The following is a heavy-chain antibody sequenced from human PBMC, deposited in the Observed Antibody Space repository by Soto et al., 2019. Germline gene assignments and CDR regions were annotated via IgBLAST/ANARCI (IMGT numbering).Heavy chain of an antibody. Sequence: SETLSLTCTVSGGSISSSNYHWDWIRQPPGKGLEWIGSIYYSGSTYYNPSLKSRVTISVDTSKNQFSLKLSSVTAADTAVYYCARGYGRNFDYWGQGTLVTVSS. J-gene: IGHJ4*02. CDR1: GGSISSSNYH. D-gene: IGHD5-18*01. V-gene: IGHV4-39*07. CDR2: IYYSGST. CDR3: ARGYGRNFDY.